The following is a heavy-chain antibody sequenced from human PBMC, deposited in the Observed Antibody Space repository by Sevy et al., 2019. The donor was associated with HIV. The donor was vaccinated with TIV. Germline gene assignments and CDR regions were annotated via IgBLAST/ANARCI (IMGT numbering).Heavy chain of an antibody. CDR3: AKDRGYHYGMDV. Sequence: GGSLRLSCSASGFTFDDYTMHWVRQAPGKGLEWVSLMSWDGGSTYYADSVKGRFTISRDNSKNSLYLQMYSLKIEDTALYYCAKDRGYHYGMDVWGQGTTVTVSS. J-gene: IGHJ6*02. CDR2: MSWDGGST. D-gene: IGHD3-16*02. V-gene: IGHV3-43*01. CDR1: GFTFDDYT.